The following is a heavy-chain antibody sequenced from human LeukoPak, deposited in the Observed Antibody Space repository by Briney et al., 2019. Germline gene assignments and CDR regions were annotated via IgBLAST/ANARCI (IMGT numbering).Heavy chain of an antibody. CDR3: ARPHGWRLLQNYFDY. Sequence: GGSLRLSCAASGFTFSSYAMHWVRQAPGKGLEWVAVISYDGSNKYYADSAKGRFTTSRDNSKNTLYLQMNSLRAEDTAVYYCARPHGWRLLQNYFDYWGQGTLVTVSS. CDR2: ISYDGSNK. D-gene: IGHD3-22*01. CDR1: GFTFSSYA. J-gene: IGHJ4*02. V-gene: IGHV3-30*04.